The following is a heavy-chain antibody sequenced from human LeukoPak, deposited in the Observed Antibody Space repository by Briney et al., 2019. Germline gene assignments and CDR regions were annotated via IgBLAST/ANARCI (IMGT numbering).Heavy chain of an antibody. V-gene: IGHV1-46*01. J-gene: IGHJ4*02. CDR2: INPSGGST. CDR1: GYTFTSYY. CDR3: ATSSTGIAVAGVFDY. Sequence: ASVKVSCKASGYTFTSYYMHWVRQAPGQGLEWMGIINPSGGSTSYAQKFQGRVTMTRDTSISTAYMELSRLRSDDTAVYYCATSSTGIAVAGVFDYWGQGTLATVSS. D-gene: IGHD6-19*01.